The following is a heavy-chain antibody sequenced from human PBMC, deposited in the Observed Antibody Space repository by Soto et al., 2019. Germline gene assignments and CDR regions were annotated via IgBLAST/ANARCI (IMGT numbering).Heavy chain of an antibody. CDR1: GFTFSSYG. Sequence: GGSLRLSCAASGFTFSSYGMHWVRQAPGKGLEWVAVISYDGSNKYYADSVKGRFTFSRDNSKNTLYLQMNSLRAEDTAVYYCAKATPYYYYGMDVWGQGTTVTVSS. J-gene: IGHJ6*02. CDR3: AKATPYYYYGMDV. V-gene: IGHV3-30*18. CDR2: ISYDGSNK.